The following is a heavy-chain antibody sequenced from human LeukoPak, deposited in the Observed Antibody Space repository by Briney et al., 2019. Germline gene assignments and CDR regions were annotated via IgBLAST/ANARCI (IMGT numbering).Heavy chain of an antibody. CDR2: SSFDGNSG. CDR3: AKYYDSSGYASWFDP. V-gene: IGHV3-30*05. J-gene: IGHJ5*02. Sequence: GGSLRLSCAASGFTFSSYGIHWVRQAPGMGLEWVADSSFDGNSGYNADSVKGRFTISRDNSKNTLYLQMNSLRAEGTAVYYCAKYYDSSGYASWFDPWGQGTLVTVSS. D-gene: IGHD3-22*01. CDR1: GFTFSSYG.